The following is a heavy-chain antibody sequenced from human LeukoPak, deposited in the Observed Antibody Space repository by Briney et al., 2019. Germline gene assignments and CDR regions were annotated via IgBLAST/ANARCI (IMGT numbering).Heavy chain of an antibody. CDR3: ARGINLLWFGRNNWFDP. D-gene: IGHD3-10*01. V-gene: IGHV1-2*02. Sequence: GASVKVSCKASGYTFTGYYMHWVRQAPGQGLEWMGWINPNSGGTNYAQKFQGRVTMTRDTSISTAYMELSSLRSEDTAVYYCARGINLLWFGRNNWFDPWGQGTLVTVSS. J-gene: IGHJ5*02. CDR1: GYTFTGYY. CDR2: INPNSGGT.